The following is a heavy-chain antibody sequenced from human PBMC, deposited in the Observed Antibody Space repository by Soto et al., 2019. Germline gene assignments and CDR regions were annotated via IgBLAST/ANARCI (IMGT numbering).Heavy chain of an antibody. CDR2: IWYDGSNK. CDR1: GFTFSSYG. Sequence: GGSLRLSCASSGFTFSSYGMHWVRRAPGKGLEWVAVIWYDGSNKYYADSVKGRFTISRDNSKNTLYLQMNSLRAEDTAVYYCARQYYYGSAPNWFDPWGQGTLVTVSS. D-gene: IGHD3-10*01. V-gene: IGHV3-33*01. CDR3: ARQYYYGSAPNWFDP. J-gene: IGHJ5*02.